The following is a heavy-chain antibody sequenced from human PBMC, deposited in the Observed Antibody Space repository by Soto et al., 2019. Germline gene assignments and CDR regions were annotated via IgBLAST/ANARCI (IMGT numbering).Heavy chain of an antibody. CDR1: GYTFTSYG. V-gene: IGHV1-18*01. J-gene: IGHJ5*02. D-gene: IGHD3-9*01. CDR2: ISAYNGNT. Sequence: GASVKVSCKASGYTFTSYGISWVRQAPGQGLEWMGWISAYNGNTNYAQKLQGRVTMTTDTSTGTAYMELRSLRSDDTAVYYCARGRLRGRYFDWLSWLDPWGQGTLVTVAS. CDR3: ARGRLRGRYFDWLSWLDP.